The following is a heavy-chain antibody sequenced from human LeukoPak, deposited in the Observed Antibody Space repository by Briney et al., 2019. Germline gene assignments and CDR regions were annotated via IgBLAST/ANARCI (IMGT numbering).Heavy chain of an antibody. CDR3: ARDRNSGSPGFFDY. V-gene: IGHV4-59*01. Sequence: SSQTLSLTCTVSGGSISSYYWSWIRQPPGKGLEWIGYIYYSGSTNYNPSLKSRVTISVDTSKNQFSLKLSSVTAADTAVYYCARDRNSGSPGFFDYWGQGTLVTVSS. J-gene: IGHJ4*02. D-gene: IGHD1-26*01. CDR2: IYYSGST. CDR1: GGSISSYY.